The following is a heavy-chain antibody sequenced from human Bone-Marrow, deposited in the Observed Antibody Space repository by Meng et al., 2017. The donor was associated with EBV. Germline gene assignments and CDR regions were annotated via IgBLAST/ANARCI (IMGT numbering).Heavy chain of an antibody. V-gene: IGHV1-2*04. J-gene: IGHJ4*02. CDR1: GYTFTGYD. Sequence: HVHVVQSGCEVKKPGASVNVSCKASGYTFTGYDIHWVRQAPGQGLEWMGWINPNSGGTNYAQKFQGWVTMTRDTSISTAYMELSRLRSDDTAVYYCARDSKQGFDYWGQGTLVTVSS. D-gene: IGHD6-13*01. CDR2: INPNSGGT. CDR3: ARDSKQGFDY.